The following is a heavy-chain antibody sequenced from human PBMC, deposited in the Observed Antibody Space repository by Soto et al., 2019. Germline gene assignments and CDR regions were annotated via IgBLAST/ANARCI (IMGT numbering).Heavy chain of an antibody. J-gene: IGHJ6*02. CDR1: GFTFSSYA. CDR2: ISYDGSNK. V-gene: IGHV3-30*14. D-gene: IGHD5-12*01. CDR3: ARDYYRFNSGYGFSMDV. Sequence: QVQLVESGGGVVQPGRSLRLSCAASGFTFSSYAMHWVRQAPGKGLEWVEVISYDGSNKYYADSQKGRFTISRDNSKNTLYRQMNSLRAEDTAVYYCARDYYRFNSGYGFSMDVWGQGTTVTVSS.